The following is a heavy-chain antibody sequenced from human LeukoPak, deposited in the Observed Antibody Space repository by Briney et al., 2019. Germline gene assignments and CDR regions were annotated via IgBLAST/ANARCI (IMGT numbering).Heavy chain of an antibody. Sequence: GGSLRLSCAASGFIFSSYWMHWFRQGPGKGLVWVSRISTDGSSTSYADSVKGRFTISRDNAKNTLYLQMDSLRAEDSAVYYCAKDQQLQPFHYWGQGTLVTVSS. CDR1: GFIFSSYW. CDR2: ISTDGSST. V-gene: IGHV3-74*01. D-gene: IGHD2-2*01. CDR3: AKDQQLQPFHY. J-gene: IGHJ4*02.